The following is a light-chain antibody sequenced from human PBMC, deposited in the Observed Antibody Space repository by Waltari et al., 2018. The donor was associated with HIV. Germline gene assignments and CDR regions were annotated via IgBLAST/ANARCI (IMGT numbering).Light chain of an antibody. Sequence: DIKMTQSPSTLSASVGDRITITCRASQNIHNYLAWYQQKQGKAPKLLVYKASYLQTGVPQRFSGLGSGTDFSLTISSLQADDFATYYCQQYNHYPMTFGGGTQVEI. V-gene: IGKV1-5*03. CDR2: KAS. CDR3: QQYNHYPMT. CDR1: QNIHNY. J-gene: IGKJ4*01.